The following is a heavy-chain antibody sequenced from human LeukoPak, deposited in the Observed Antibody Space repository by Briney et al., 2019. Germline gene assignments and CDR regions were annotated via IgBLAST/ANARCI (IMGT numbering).Heavy chain of an antibody. V-gene: IGHV3-53*01. Sequence: PGGSLRLSCAASGFTVSNNYMSWGRRAAGKGLEWGSLIYSGGGTYYADSVKGRFTISRDNSKNTLYLQMNSLRAEDTAVYYCARNSGELGAWGQGTLVTVSS. D-gene: IGHD2-21*01. J-gene: IGHJ5*02. CDR1: GFTVSNNY. CDR2: IYSGGGT. CDR3: ARNSGELGA.